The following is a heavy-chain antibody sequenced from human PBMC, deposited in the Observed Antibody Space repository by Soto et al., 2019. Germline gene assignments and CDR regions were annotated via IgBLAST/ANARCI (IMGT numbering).Heavy chain of an antibody. Sequence: GVSLKISCNTSGYSFTSHWSAWVRQMPGKGLEWMGIIYPSDSDIRYRPSFQGQVTISVDKSISTAYLQWSSLKASDTATYYCARQDYSNYRGGMDVWGQGTTVTVSS. CDR1: GYSFTSHW. CDR3: ARQDYSNYRGGMDV. J-gene: IGHJ6*02. CDR2: IYPSDSDI. V-gene: IGHV5-51*01. D-gene: IGHD2-2*01.